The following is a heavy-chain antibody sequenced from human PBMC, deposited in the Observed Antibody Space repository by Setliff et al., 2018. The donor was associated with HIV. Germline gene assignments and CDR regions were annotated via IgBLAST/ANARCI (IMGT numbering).Heavy chain of an antibody. Sequence: SETLSLTCAVYGGSFSGYYWSWIRQPPGKGLEWIGEINHSGSTNYNPSLKSRVTISVDTSKNQFSLKLSSVTAADTAVYYCARGLWGSGYSYGYFDYRGQGTLVTVSS. CDR2: INHSGST. D-gene: IGHD5-18*01. J-gene: IGHJ4*02. CDR1: GGSFSGYY. V-gene: IGHV4-34*01. CDR3: ARGLWGSGYSYGYFDY.